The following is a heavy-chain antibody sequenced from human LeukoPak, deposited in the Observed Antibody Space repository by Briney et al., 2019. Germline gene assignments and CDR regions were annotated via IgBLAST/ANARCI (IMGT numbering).Heavy chain of an antibody. J-gene: IGHJ4*02. Sequence: PSETLSLACAVYGGSFSGYYWSWIRQPPGKGLEWIGEINHSGSTNYNPSLKSRGTISVDTSKNQFSLKLSSVTAADTAVYYCARLAGYSSGWYRYWGQGTLVTVSS. D-gene: IGHD6-19*01. CDR2: INHSGST. CDR1: GGSFSGYY. CDR3: ARLAGYSSGWYRY. V-gene: IGHV4-34*01.